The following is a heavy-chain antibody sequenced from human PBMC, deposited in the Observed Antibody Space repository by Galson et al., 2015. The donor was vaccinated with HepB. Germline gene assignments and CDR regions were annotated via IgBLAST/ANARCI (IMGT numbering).Heavy chain of an antibody. CDR2: ISSSSSYT. CDR3: ARDLTFSGGGSCYDY. CDR1: GFTFSDYY. D-gene: IGHD2-15*01. J-gene: IGHJ4*02. Sequence: LRLSCAASGFTFSDYYMSWIRQAPGKGLEWVSYISSSSSYTNYADSVKGRFTISRDNAKNSLYLQMNSLRAEDTAVYYCARDLTFSGGGSCYDYWGQGTLVTVSS. V-gene: IGHV3-11*05.